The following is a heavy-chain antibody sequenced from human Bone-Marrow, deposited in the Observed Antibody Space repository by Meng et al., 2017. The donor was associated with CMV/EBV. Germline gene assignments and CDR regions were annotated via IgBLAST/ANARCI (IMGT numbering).Heavy chain of an antibody. CDR2: ISGSGGST. J-gene: IGHJ4*02. CDR1: GFTFSSYA. Sequence: GGSLRLSCAASGFTFSSYAMSWVRQAPGKGLEWVSAISGSGGSTYYADSVKGRFTISRDNSKNTLYLQMNSLTAEDTAVYYCAKGRYYDSSGSLGSDYWGQGTLVTVSS. V-gene: IGHV3-23*01. CDR3: AKGRYYDSSGSLGSDY. D-gene: IGHD3-22*01.